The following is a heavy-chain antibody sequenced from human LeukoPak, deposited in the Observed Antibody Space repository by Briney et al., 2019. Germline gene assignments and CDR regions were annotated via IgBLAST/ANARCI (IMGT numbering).Heavy chain of an antibody. Sequence: GGSLRLSCAASGFTFSSYSMNWVRQAPGKGLEWVSAISGSGGSTYYADSVKGRFTISRDNSKNTLYLQMNSLRAEDTAVYYCAKDLGVTTYYWGQGTLVTVSS. D-gene: IGHD4-11*01. CDR2: ISGSGGST. V-gene: IGHV3-23*01. CDR1: GFTFSSYS. CDR3: AKDLGVTTYY. J-gene: IGHJ4*02.